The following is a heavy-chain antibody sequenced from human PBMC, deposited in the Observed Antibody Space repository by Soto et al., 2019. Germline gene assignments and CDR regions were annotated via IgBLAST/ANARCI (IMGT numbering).Heavy chain of an antibody. J-gene: IGHJ6*02. CDR3: ARDVTRTQSCTNGVCYYHYYDMDV. V-gene: IGHV1-2*02. CDR1: GYTFPDYS. Sequence: ASVKVSGTASGYTFPDYSVHWVRQAPGQGLEWTGWINPNSGGTKTAQKFQGRVTVTTDTSISTAYMDLSRLRSDDTAVYYCARDVTRTQSCTNGVCYYHYYDMDVWGQGTMITVAS. D-gene: IGHD2-8*01. CDR2: INPNSGGT.